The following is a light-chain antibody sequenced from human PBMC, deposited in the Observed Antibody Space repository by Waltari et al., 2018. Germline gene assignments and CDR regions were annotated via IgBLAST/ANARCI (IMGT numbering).Light chain of an antibody. J-gene: IGKJ1*01. Sequence: VLTESPGTVSLSTGEGATLSCRASQRVNGALALYQQQPGQAPRLLIYHASNRATGIPDRFSGSGSGTDVRLTISRLEPEDFAVYYCQHYLRFPVTFGQGTKVEI. V-gene: IGKV3-20*01. CDR3: QHYLRFPVT. CDR2: HAS. CDR1: QRVNGA.